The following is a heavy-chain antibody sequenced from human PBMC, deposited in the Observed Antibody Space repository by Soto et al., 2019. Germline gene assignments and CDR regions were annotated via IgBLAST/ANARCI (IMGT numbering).Heavy chain of an antibody. V-gene: IGHV2-5*02. J-gene: IGHJ4*02. CDR2: IYWDDDK. D-gene: IGHD5-18*01. CDR1: GFSLTTSVVG. CDR3: AHRGYMYGNWDHGYFDY. Sequence: QITLKESGPTRVKPTQTLALTCTFSGFSLTTSVVGVGWIRKTPGKALEWLAVIYWDDDKRYNPSLKNRLTITKDTSKNQVVLIMADMDPVDTATYFCAHRGYMYGNWDHGYFDYWGQGTLVTVSS.